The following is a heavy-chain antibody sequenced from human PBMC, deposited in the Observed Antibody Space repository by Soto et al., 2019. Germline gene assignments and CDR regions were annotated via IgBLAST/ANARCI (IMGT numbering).Heavy chain of an antibody. J-gene: IGHJ5*02. CDR1: GYTFSNYG. D-gene: IGHD2-2*01. CDR2: VSLYSDGT. Sequence: ASVKVSCKTSGYTFSNYGITWVRQAPGQPLEWLGWVSLYSDGTNYAQKFQGRVSMTTDTSTTTAYMELRSLRSDDTAVYYCARVVPGAEAWFGPWGQGTLVTVSS. CDR3: ARVVPGAEAWFGP. V-gene: IGHV1-18*01.